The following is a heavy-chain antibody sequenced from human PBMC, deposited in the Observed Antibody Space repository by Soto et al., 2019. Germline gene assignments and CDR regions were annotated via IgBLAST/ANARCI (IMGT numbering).Heavy chain of an antibody. Sequence: EVQLVESGGGLVKPGGSLRLSCAASGFTFSSYSMNWVRQAPGKGLEWVSSISSSSSYIYYADSVKGRFTISRDNAKNSLYLQMNSLRAEDTAVYYCARDGLYSSGWYDYWGQGTLVTVSS. CDR1: GFTFSSYS. CDR2: ISSSSSYI. D-gene: IGHD6-19*01. V-gene: IGHV3-21*01. CDR3: ARDGLYSSGWYDY. J-gene: IGHJ4*02.